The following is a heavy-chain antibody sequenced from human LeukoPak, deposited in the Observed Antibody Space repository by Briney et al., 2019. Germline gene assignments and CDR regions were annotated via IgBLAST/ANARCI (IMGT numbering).Heavy chain of an antibody. V-gene: IGHV3-23*01. J-gene: IGHJ4*02. Sequence: GGSLRLSCAASGFTFSSYAMSSVRQAPGKGLEWVSVISGSDGSTYYADSVKGRFTISRDNSKNTLYLQMNSLRAEDTAVYYCANAYSSGWYYFDYWGQGTLVTVSS. CDR2: ISGSDGST. CDR1: GFTFSSYA. D-gene: IGHD6-19*01. CDR3: ANAYSSGWYYFDY.